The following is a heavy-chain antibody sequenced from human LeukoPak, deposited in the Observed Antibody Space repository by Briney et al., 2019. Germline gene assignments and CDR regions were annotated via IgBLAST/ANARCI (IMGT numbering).Heavy chain of an antibody. CDR3: ARGHWSGSTCYPFDY. CDR1: GYTLTSYD. D-gene: IGHD2-2*01. J-gene: IGHJ4*02. CDR2: MNPSNGNT. V-gene: IGHV1-8*01. Sequence: ASVKVSCKASGYTLTSYDINWVRQAAGQGLEWMGWMNPSNGNTGYAQKFQGRVAMTRDTSISTAYMELSSLKSDDTAVYFCARGHWSGSTCYPFDYWGQGTLATVSS.